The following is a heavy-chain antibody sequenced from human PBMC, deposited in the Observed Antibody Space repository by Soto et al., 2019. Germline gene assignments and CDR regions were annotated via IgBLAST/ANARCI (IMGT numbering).Heavy chain of an antibody. D-gene: IGHD3-22*01. CDR2: ISSSGNTI. Sequence: QVQLVESGGGLVKTSGSLRIACAASGFTFSDYYMSWVRQAPGKGLEWVSYISSSGNTIYYADSVMGRFTISRDNAKNSVYLQMNSLRAEDTALYFCAKMSSENYYDPVFSWGQGTLVTVSS. CDR1: GFTFSDYY. CDR3: AKMSSENYYDPVFS. V-gene: IGHV3-11*01. J-gene: IGHJ4*02.